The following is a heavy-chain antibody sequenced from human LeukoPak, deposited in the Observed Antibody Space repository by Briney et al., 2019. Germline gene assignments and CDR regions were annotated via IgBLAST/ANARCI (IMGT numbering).Heavy chain of an antibody. CDR3: ARELNYGSGWPFDY. Sequence: PSETLSLTCTVSGGPINGYWWSWIRQPAGKGLEWFGRMYISGTTNHNPSLKSRVTMSVDKSKNQFSLQLSSVTAADTAVYYCARELNYGSGWPFDYWGQGILVTVSS. J-gene: IGHJ4*02. D-gene: IGHD6-19*01. CDR1: GGPINGYW. V-gene: IGHV4-4*07. CDR2: MYISGTT.